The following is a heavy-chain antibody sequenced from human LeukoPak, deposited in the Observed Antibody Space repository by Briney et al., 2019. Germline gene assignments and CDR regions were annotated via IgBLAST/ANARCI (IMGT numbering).Heavy chain of an antibody. Sequence: GGSLRLSCAASGFTFSNYAMHWVRQAPDKGLEWVAVVSYDGSNKYYADSVKGRFTVSRDNSKNTLYLQMNSLRAEDTAVYYCAKKGVASSGPSHFDYWGQGTLVTVSS. CDR1: GFTFSNYA. CDR3: AKKGVASSGPSHFDY. V-gene: IGHV3-30*04. CDR2: VSYDGSNK. J-gene: IGHJ4*02. D-gene: IGHD3-22*01.